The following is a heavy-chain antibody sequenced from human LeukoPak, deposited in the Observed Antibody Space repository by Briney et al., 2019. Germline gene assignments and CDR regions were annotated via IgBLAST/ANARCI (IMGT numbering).Heavy chain of an antibody. CDR2: VKSKTDGGTT. J-gene: IGHJ4*02. CDR1: GITLRNAW. D-gene: IGHD6-19*01. CDR3: TTQYSSGPPGY. Sequence: NPGGSLRLSRAASGITLRNAWMSWVRQAPGKGLEWVGRVKSKTDGGTTDYAAPVKGRFTISRDDSQNTLYLQMDSLKTEDTAVYYCTTQYSSGPPGYWGQGTLVTVSS. V-gene: IGHV3-15*01.